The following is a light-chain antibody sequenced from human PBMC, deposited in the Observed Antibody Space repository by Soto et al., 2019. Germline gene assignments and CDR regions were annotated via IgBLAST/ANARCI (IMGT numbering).Light chain of an antibody. Sequence: QSVLTQPASVSGSPGQSITISCTGSSSDVGTYNLVSWYLHHPGKAPKLMISEVVKRPSGVSNRFSGSKSGNTASLTISGLQAEDEADYYCCSYAGSSMFVFGGGTKVTVL. V-gene: IGLV2-23*02. CDR2: EVV. J-gene: IGLJ2*01. CDR1: SSDVGTYNL. CDR3: CSYAGSSMFV.